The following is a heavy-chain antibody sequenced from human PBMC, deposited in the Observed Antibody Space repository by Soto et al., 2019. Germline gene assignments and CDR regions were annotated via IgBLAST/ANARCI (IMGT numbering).Heavy chain of an antibody. CDR3: AVSYGSGSYLFDY. CDR1: GGSITSSAHY. Sequence: SETLSLTCTISGGSITSSAHYWGWIRQHPGKGLEWIGYIYYSGSTYYNPSLKSRVTISVDTSKNQFSLKLSSVTAADTAVYYCAVSYGSGSYLFDYWGQGTLVTVSS. CDR2: IYYSGST. J-gene: IGHJ4*02. V-gene: IGHV4-31*03. D-gene: IGHD3-10*01.